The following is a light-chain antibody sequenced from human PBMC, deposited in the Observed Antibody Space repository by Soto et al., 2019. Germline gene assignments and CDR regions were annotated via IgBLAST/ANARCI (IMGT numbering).Light chain of an antibody. CDR2: KNN. J-gene: IGLJ1*01. V-gene: IGLV1-47*01. CDR3: ATWDDSLRNHV. CDR1: GSNIGSHN. Sequence: QSVLAQTPSASGTPGQRVTISCSGSGSNIGSHNVDWYQHLPGTAPKLLIYKNNQRPSGVPDRFSGSKSGASASLAISGLRSEDEAGYYCATWDDSLRNHVFGTGTKVTVL.